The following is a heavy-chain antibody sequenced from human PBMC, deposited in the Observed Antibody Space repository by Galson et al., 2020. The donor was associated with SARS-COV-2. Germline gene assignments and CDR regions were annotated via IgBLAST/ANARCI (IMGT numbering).Heavy chain of an antibody. CDR1: GFTFSGHA. CDR2: MSNDGSYK. V-gene: IGHV3-30*18. J-gene: IGHJ4*02. D-gene: IGHD3-16*02. CDR3: AKDPHYDYVWGTYRTDPYFDY. Sequence: PGGSLRLSCAASGFTFSGHAMHWVRQASGKGLEWVAGMSNDGSYKYYADSVKGRFTISRDNSKNTLYLQMSSLRVEDTAVYYCAKDPHYDYVWGTYRTDPYFDYWGQGTLVTVSS.